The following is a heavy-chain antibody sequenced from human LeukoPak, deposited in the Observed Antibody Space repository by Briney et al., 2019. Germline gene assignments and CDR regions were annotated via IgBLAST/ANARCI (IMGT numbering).Heavy chain of an antibody. CDR3: ARDREYDFWSGYYPSFDY. CDR2: IKQDGSEK. J-gene: IGHJ4*02. D-gene: IGHD3-3*01. Sequence: GGSLRLSCAASGFTFSSYWMSWVRQAPGKGLEWVANIKQDGSEKYYVDSVKGRFTISRDNAKNSLYLQMNSLRAEDTAVYYCARDREYDFWSGYYPSFDYWGQGTLGTVSS. CDR1: GFTFSSYW. V-gene: IGHV3-7*05.